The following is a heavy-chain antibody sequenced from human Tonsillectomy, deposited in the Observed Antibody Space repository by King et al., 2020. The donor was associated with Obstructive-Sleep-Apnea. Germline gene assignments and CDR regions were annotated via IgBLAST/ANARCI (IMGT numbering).Heavy chain of an antibody. CDR1: GFTFSSYW. CDR2: INSDGSST. CDR3: ASPTGYCSGGSCYSFGYYFDY. D-gene: IGHD2-15*01. J-gene: IGHJ4*02. Sequence: VQLVESGGGLVQPGGSLRLSCAASGFTFSSYWMHWVRQAPGKGLVWVSRINSDGSSTSYADSVTVRFTISRDNAKNTLYLQMNSLRAEDTAVYYCASPTGYCSGGSCYSFGYYFDYWGQGTLVTVSS. V-gene: IGHV3-74*01.